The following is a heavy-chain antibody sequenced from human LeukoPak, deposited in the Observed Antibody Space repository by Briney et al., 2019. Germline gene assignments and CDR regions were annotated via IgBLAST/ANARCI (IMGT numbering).Heavy chain of an antibody. CDR1: GFTFSSYG. Sequence: GGSLRLSCAASGFTFSSYGMHWVRQAPGKGLEWVAVISYDGSDKYYADSVKGRFTISRDNSKNTLSLQMNSLRAEDTAVYYRAKDQKTVAYFDYWGQGTLVTVSS. J-gene: IGHJ4*02. CDR3: AKDQKTVAYFDY. CDR2: ISYDGSDK. D-gene: IGHD6-19*01. V-gene: IGHV3-30*18.